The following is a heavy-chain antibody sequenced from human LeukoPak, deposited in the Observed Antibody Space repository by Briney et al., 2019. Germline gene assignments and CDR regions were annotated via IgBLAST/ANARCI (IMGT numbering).Heavy chain of an antibody. CDR2: ISSGGST. CDR1: GFIFRRYA. V-gene: IGHV3-53*01. CDR3: ARDLGYSYGRYFDY. J-gene: IGHJ4*02. Sequence: GGSLRLSCAASGFIFRRYAMSWVRQAPGKGLEWVSVISSGGSTYYADSVKGRFTISRDNSKNTLYLQMNSLRAEDTAVYFCARDLGYSYGRYFDYWGQGTLVTVSS. D-gene: IGHD5-18*01.